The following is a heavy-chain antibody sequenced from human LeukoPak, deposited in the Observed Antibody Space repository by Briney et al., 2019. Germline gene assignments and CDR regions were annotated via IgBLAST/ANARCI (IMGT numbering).Heavy chain of an antibody. CDR1: RASISSYY. Sequence: SETLSLTCTVSRASISSYYWSWIRQPPGKGLEWLGYIFYSGRTNYNPSLNSRVSISVDTSKKQFSLTLSSVTAADTALYYCATGTSLYSSGWYPLDYWGQGTLVTVSS. V-gene: IGHV4-59*12. CDR3: ATGTSLYSSGWYPLDY. CDR2: IFYSGRT. D-gene: IGHD6-19*01. J-gene: IGHJ4*02.